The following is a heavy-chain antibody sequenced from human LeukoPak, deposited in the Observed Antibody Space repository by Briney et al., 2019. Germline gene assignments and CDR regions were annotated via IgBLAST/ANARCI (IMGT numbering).Heavy chain of an antibody. J-gene: IGHJ3*02. CDR3: ARGYSSGWYLEAFDI. Sequence: SETLSLTCTVSGGSISSFDWSWIRQPPGKGLEWIGNINYSGTSDYNPSLKSRVTISVDTSKNQFSLKLNSVTAADTAVYYCARGYSSGWYLEAFDIWGQGTMVTVSS. CDR2: INYSGTS. D-gene: IGHD6-19*01. V-gene: IGHV4-59*01. CDR1: GGSISSFD.